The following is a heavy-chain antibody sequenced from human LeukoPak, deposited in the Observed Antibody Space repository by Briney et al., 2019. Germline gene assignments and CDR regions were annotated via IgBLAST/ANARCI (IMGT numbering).Heavy chain of an antibody. D-gene: IGHD6-19*01. Sequence: SETLSLTCTVSGASVNSGLYYWSWIRQSPGKGQEWIGRIYYSGSTDCNTSLKSRVTISVDTSKNQFSLKLNSVTAADTAVYFCARVGGSGWFDYWGQGTLVTASS. V-gene: IGHV4-61*01. J-gene: IGHJ4*02. CDR1: GASVNSGLYY. CDR3: ARVGGSGWFDY. CDR2: IYYSGST.